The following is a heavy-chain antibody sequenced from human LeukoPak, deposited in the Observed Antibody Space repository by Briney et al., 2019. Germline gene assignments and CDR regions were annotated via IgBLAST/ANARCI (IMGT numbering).Heavy chain of an antibody. J-gene: IGHJ3*02. Sequence: GGSLRLSCAASGFTFSSYSMNWVRQAPGKGLEWVSSISSSSSYIYYADSVKGRFTISRDNAKNTLYLQMNSLRAEDTAVYYCARDPRLFTMVRGVIITSDIWGQGTMVTVSS. D-gene: IGHD3-10*01. CDR2: ISSSSSYI. V-gene: IGHV3-21*01. CDR3: ARDPRLFTMVRGVIITSDI. CDR1: GFTFSSYS.